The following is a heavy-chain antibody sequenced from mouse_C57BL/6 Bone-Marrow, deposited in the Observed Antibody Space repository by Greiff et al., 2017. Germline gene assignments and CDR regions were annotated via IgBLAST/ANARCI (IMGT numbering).Heavy chain of an antibody. CDR1: GYTFTSYW. Sequence: QVQLQQPGAELVKPGASVKMSCKASGYTFTSYWLTWVKQRPGQGLEWIGDIYPGSGSTNYNEKFKSKATLTVDPSSSTAYMQLSSLTSEDSAVYYWARKGNDGYYGGFAYWGQGTLVTVSA. CDR3: ARKGNDGYYGGFAY. V-gene: IGHV1-55*01. D-gene: IGHD2-3*01. J-gene: IGHJ3*01. CDR2: IYPGSGST.